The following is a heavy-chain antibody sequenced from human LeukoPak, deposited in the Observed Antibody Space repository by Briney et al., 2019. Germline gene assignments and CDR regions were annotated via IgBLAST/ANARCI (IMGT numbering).Heavy chain of an antibody. D-gene: IGHD2-2*01. J-gene: IGHJ5*02. CDR3: ARGSGYCSSTSCYGFDP. V-gene: IGHV4-39*07. CDR2: IYYSGST. Sequence: SETLSLTCTVSGGSISSSNYYWGWIRQPPGKGLEWIGSIYYSGSTYYHPSLKSRVTISVGTSKNQFSLKLSSVTAADTAVYYCARGSGYCSSTSCYGFDPWGQGTLVTVSS. CDR1: GGSISSSNYY.